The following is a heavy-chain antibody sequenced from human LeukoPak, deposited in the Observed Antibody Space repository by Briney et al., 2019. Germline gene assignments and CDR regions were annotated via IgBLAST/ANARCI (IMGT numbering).Heavy chain of an antibody. V-gene: IGHV3-30-3*01. CDR2: ISFNGNNK. J-gene: IGHJ3*01. CDR3: VTTTVTTSYAFDV. CDR1: GFPFSTYV. Sequence: GGSLRLSCAASGFPFSTYVMHWVRQAPGKGLEWMAFISFNGNNKQYRDSLKGRFTISRDNSKNTLFLQMDSLRPEDTAVYYRVTTTVTTSYAFDVWGPGTMVTVSS. D-gene: IGHD4-17*01.